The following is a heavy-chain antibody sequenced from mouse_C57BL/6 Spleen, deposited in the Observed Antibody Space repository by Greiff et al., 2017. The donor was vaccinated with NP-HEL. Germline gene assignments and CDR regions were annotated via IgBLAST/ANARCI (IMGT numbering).Heavy chain of an antibody. CDR2: IRSKSNNYAT. CDR3: VRQTGTSEYFDV. CDR1: GFSFNTYA. D-gene: IGHD4-1*01. Sequence: EVQLVESGGGLVQPKGSLKLSCAASGFSFNTYAMNWVRQAPGKGLEWVARIRSKSNNYATYYADSVKDRFTISRDDSESMLYLQMNNLKTEDTAMYYCVRQTGTSEYFDVWGTGTTVTVSS. V-gene: IGHV10-1*01. J-gene: IGHJ1*03.